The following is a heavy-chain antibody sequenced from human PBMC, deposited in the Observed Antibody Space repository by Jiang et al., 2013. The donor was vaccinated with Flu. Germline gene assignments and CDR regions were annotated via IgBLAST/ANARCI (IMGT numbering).Heavy chain of an antibody. CDR1: GXTFSSYA. CDR2: ISGSGGST. CDR3: AKGLGSSWYMKFAFDI. Sequence: AASGXTFSSYAMSWVRQAPGKGLEWVSAISGSGGSTYYADSVKGRFTISRDNSKNTLYLQMNSLRAEDTAVYYCAKGLGSSWYMKFAFDIWGQGTMVTVSS. J-gene: IGHJ3*02. V-gene: IGHV3-23*01. D-gene: IGHD6-13*01.